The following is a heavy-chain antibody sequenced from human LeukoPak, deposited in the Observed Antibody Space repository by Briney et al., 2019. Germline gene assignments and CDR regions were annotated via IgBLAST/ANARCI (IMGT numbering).Heavy chain of an antibody. CDR2: IYYSGST. CDR3: ARDRNYDSTYGMDV. D-gene: IGHD3-22*01. Sequence: PSETLSLTCTVSGGSISSYYWGWIRQPPGKGLEWIGYIYYSGSTNSNPSLKSRVTISVDTSKNQFSLKLSSVTAADTAVYYCARDRNYDSTYGMDVWGQGTTVTVSS. CDR1: GGSISSYY. V-gene: IGHV4-59*01. J-gene: IGHJ6*02.